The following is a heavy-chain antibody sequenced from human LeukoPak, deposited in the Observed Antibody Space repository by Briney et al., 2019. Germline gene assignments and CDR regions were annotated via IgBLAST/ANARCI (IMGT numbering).Heavy chain of an antibody. D-gene: IGHD6-25*01. CDR2: INPSGGST. J-gene: IGHJ4*02. CDR3: VRALPSAG. V-gene: IGHV1-46*01. Sequence: ASVTVSCKASGYTFTSYYMHWVRQAPGQGLEWMGIINPSGGSTSYAQKFQGRVTMTRDTSITTAYMELTRLRSDDTAVYYCVRALPSAGWGQGTLVTVSS. CDR1: GYTFTSYY.